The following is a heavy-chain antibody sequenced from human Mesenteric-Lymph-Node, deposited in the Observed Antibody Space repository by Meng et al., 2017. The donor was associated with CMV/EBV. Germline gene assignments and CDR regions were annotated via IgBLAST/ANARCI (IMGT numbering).Heavy chain of an antibody. D-gene: IGHD3-10*01. CDR3: AKDSDYDSGSYKDYHYYGMDV. J-gene: IGHJ6*02. CDR2: IRYDGSTK. Sequence: GESLKISCAASGFTFSSYGMHWVRQAPGKGLEWVAFIRYDGSTKYSADAVNGRFTISRDNSKNTLYLQMNSLRAEDTAVCYCAKDSDYDSGSYKDYHYYGMDVWGQGTTVTVSS. CDR1: GFTFSSYG. V-gene: IGHV3-30*02.